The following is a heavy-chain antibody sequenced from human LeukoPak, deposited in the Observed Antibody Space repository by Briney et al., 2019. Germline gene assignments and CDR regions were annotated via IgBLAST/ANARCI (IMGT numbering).Heavy chain of an antibody. CDR1: GGSFSGYY. CDR3: ARGKSNYYDSSGLDY. V-gene: IGHV4-34*01. CDR2: INHSGST. Sequence: TPSETLSLTCAVYGGSFSGYYWSWIRQPPGKGLEWIGEINHSGSTNYNPSLKSRVTISVDTSKNQFSLKLSSVTAADTAVYYCARGKSNYYDSSGLDYWGQGTLVTVSP. J-gene: IGHJ4*02. D-gene: IGHD3-22*01.